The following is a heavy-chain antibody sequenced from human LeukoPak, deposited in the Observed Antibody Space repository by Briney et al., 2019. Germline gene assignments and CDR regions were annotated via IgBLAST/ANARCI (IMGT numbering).Heavy chain of an antibody. CDR3: ARDAGPSYYYGSGGYGMDV. Sequence: GGSLRLSCAASGFTFSSYAMSWVRQAPGKGLEWVSSISSSSSYIYYADSVKGRFTISRDNAKNSLYLQMNSLRAEDTAVYYCARDAGPSYYYGSGGYGMDVWGQGTTVTVSS. D-gene: IGHD3-10*01. J-gene: IGHJ6*02. CDR2: ISSSSSYI. V-gene: IGHV3-21*01. CDR1: GFTFSSYA.